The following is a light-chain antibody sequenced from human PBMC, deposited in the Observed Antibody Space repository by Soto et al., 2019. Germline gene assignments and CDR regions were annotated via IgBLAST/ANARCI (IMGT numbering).Light chain of an antibody. CDR2: DVS. CDR3: TSWTTSNSYV. CDR1: NSDVGGYNY. J-gene: IGLJ1*01. V-gene: IGLV2-14*01. Sequence: QYALTQPAAVSGSPAQSITISCTGTNSDVGGYNYVSWYQQHPGKAPKLMIFDVSNRPSGVSNRFSGSKSGNTASLTISGLQAEDEADYYCTSWTTSNSYVFGTGTKLTVL.